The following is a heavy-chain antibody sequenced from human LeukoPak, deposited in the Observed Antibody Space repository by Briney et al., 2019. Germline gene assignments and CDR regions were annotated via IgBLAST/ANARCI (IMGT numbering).Heavy chain of an antibody. V-gene: IGHV4-59*08. CDR2: IYYSGST. J-gene: IGHJ4*02. Sequence: SETLSLTCTASGVSISSYYLSWIRRPPGKGLEWVGYIYYSGSTNYNPSLKSRVTISVDTSKNQFSLKLSSVTAADTAVYYCARRRSSRSYDYWGQGTLVTVSS. CDR1: GVSISSYY. CDR3: ARRRSSRSYDY. D-gene: IGHD6-13*01.